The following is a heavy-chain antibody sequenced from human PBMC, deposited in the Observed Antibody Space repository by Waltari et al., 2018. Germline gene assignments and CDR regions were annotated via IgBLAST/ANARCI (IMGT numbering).Heavy chain of an antibody. J-gene: IGHJ4*02. V-gene: IGHV4-34*01. CDR2: INHSGST. CDR3: ARGRSPFWSGYYVLDY. Sequence: QVQLQQWGAGLLKPSETLSLTCAVYGGSFSGYYWSWIRQPPGKGLAWIGEINHSGSTNYNPSLKSRVTISVDTSKNQFSLKLSSVTAADTAVYYCARGRSPFWSGYYVLDYWGQGTLVTVSS. CDR1: GGSFSGYY. D-gene: IGHD3-3*01.